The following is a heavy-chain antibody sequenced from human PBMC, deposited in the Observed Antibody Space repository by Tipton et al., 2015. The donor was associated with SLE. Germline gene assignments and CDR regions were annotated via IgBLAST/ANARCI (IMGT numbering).Heavy chain of an antibody. CDR2: IYYSGST. D-gene: IGHD6-19*01. V-gene: IGHV4-39*01. J-gene: IGHJ3*02. CDR3: ARVAVAEAFDI. CDR1: GGSISSHY. Sequence: TLSLTCTVSGGSISSHYWSWIRQPPGKGLEWIGSIYYSGSTYYNPSLKSRVTISVDTSKNQFSLKLSSVTAADTAVYYCARVAVAEAFDIWGQGTMVTVSS.